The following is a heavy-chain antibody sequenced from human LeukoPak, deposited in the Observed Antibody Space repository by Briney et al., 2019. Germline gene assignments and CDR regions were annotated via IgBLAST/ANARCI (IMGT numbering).Heavy chain of an antibody. V-gene: IGHV4-4*07. J-gene: IGHJ6*03. CDR1: GGSISSYY. CDR2: IYTSGST. D-gene: IGHD5-18*01. CDR3: ARDLVAMAASYYYYYYMDV. Sequence: SETLSLTCTVSGGSISSYYWSWIRQPAGKGPARIRRIYTSGSTNYNPSLKSRVTMSVDTSKNQFSLKLSSVTAADTAVYYCARDLVAMAASYYYYYYMDVWGKGTTVTVSS.